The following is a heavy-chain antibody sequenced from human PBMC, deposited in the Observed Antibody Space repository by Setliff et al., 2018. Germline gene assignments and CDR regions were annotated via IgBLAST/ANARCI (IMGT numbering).Heavy chain of an antibody. CDR2: INNRGSN. CDR3: RFWSCYYKNDH. D-gene: IGHD3-3*01. V-gene: IGHV4-34*01. CDR1: GDSFSDYY. J-gene: IGHJ4*02. Sequence: PSETLSLTCAVYGDSFSDYYWSWIRQPPGKGLEWIEEINNRGSNNYSPSLRSRVTMSVDSSKKQLSLKLTTVTAADTAVYYCRFWSCYYKNDHWGQGTLVTVSS.